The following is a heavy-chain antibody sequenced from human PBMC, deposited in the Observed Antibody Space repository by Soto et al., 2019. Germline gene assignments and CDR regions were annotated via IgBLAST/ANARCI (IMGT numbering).Heavy chain of an antibody. CDR2: ISYGGVNK. V-gene: IGHV3-30-3*01. Sequence: QVQLVESGGGVVQPGGSLRLSCAASGFTFSTSVMHWVRQAPGKGLEWMAIISYGGVNKYYADSVKGRLTISRDISESTLYLQMNSLRTEDTAVYYSARDEFEDGRGHFDYWGQGTLVSVSS. CDR3: ARDEFEDGRGHFDY. CDR1: GFTFSTSV. D-gene: IGHD3-22*01. J-gene: IGHJ4*02.